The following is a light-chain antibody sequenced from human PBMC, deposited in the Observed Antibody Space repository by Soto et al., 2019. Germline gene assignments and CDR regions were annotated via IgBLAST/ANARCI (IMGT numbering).Light chain of an antibody. CDR1: SSDVGVYNY. CDR3: CSYAGKYTEV. J-gene: IGLJ2*01. V-gene: IGLV2-11*01. Sequence: QSALTQPRSVSGSPGQSVTISCSGTSSDVGVYNYVSWYQQHPGKAPKLRIYDVNERPSGVPDRFSGSKSGNTASLTISGLQDEDEADYYCCSYAGKYTEVFGGGTKLTVL. CDR2: DVN.